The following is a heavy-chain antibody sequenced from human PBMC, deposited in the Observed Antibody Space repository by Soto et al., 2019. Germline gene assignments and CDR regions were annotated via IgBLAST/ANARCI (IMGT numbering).Heavy chain of an antibody. V-gene: IGHV2-5*01. Sequence: SGPTLVQPTQPLTLTCTFSGFSLSTSGVGVGWIRQPPGKALEWLALIYWNDDKRYSPSLKSRLTITKDTSKNQVVLTMTNMDPVDTATYYCAHNCPEPVVPAAPRLRYYFDYWGQGTLVTVSS. CDR2: IYWNDDK. D-gene: IGHD2-2*01. CDR3: AHNCPEPVVPAAPRLRYYFDY. CDR1: GFSLSTSGVG. J-gene: IGHJ4*02.